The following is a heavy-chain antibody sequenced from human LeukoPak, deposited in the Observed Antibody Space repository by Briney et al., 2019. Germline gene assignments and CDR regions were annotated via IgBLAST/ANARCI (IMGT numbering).Heavy chain of an antibody. J-gene: IGHJ4*02. Sequence: SETLSLNCTVCGYSISSGYYWGWMRQPPEKGLEWIGRIYYSGSTHYNPSLKSRVSISLDTSKNQFSLKLSSVTAADTAVYYCARDYYGSGPDDYFDYWGLGTLVTVSS. V-gene: IGHV4-38-2*02. CDR1: GYSISSGYY. D-gene: IGHD3-10*01. CDR3: ARDYYGSGPDDYFDY. CDR2: IYYSGST.